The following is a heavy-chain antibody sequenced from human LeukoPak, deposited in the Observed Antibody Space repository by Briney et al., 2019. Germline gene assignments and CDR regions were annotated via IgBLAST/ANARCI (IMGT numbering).Heavy chain of an antibody. V-gene: IGHV4-59*12. D-gene: IGHD3-22*01. Sequence: SETLSLTCTVSGGSISSDYWSWIRQPPGKGLEWIGYISYSGSNSYNPSLKSRVTISVDTSKNQFSLKLSSVTAADTAIYYCARNGDDSSDYYYFDYWGQGTLVTVSS. CDR2: ISYSGSN. CDR1: GGSISSDY. CDR3: ARNGDDSSDYYYFDY. J-gene: IGHJ4*02.